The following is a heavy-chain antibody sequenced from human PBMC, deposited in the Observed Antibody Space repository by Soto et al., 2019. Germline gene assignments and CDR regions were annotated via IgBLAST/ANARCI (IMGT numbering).Heavy chain of an antibody. CDR3: ARQEERIYSSSYYFDY. CDR1: GGSISSSSYY. V-gene: IGHV4-39*01. CDR2: IYYSGST. D-gene: IGHD6-6*01. J-gene: IGHJ4*01. Sequence: SETLSLTCTVSGGSISSSSYYWGWIRQPPGKGLEWIGSIYYSGSTYYNPSLKSRVTISVDTSKNQFSLKLSSVTAADTAVYYCARQEERIYSSSYYFDYWGHGTLVTVSS.